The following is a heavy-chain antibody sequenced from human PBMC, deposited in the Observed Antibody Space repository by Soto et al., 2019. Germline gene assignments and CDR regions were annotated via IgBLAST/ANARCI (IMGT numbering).Heavy chain of an antibody. D-gene: IGHD3-10*01. J-gene: IGHJ5*02. CDR3: VRDRYSSSGWFDP. CDR1: GDSVSSYSAA. Sequence: SQTLSLTCVISGDSVSSYSAAWNWNRQSPSGGLEWLGRTYYRSRFFSDYAESVKSRIIINPDTSKNQFSLQLKSVTPEDTAVYYCVRDRYSSSGWFDPWGQGTPVTVSS. V-gene: IGHV6-1*01. CDR2: TYYRSRFFS.